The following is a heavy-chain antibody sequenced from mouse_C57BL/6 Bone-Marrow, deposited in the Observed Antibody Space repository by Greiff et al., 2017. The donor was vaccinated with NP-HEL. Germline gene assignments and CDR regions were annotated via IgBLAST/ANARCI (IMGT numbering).Heavy chain of an antibody. CDR1: GFNIKDDY. J-gene: IGHJ2*01. V-gene: IGHV14-4*01. CDR2: IDPENGDT. D-gene: IGHD1-1*01. CDR3: TYGSSYRYFDY. Sequence: VQLQQSGAELVRPGASVKLSCTASGFNIKDDYMHWVKQRPEQGLEWIGWIDPENGDTEYASKFQGEATITADTSSNTAYLQLSSLTSEDTAVYYCTYGSSYRYFDYWGQGTTLTVSS.